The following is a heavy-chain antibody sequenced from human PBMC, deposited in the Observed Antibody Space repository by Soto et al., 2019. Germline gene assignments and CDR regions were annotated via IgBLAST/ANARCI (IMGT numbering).Heavy chain of an antibody. CDR2: IIPIFGTA. CDR1: GGTFSSYA. D-gene: IGHD6-6*01. Sequence: QVQLVQSGAEVKKPGSSVKVSCKASGGTFSSYAISWVRQAPGQGLEWMGGIIPIFGTANYAQKFQGRVTITADESTSTAYMELSSRSSEDTAVYYCARVPAARAQYFDYWGQGTLVTVSS. CDR3: ARVPAARAQYFDY. J-gene: IGHJ4*02. V-gene: IGHV1-69*01.